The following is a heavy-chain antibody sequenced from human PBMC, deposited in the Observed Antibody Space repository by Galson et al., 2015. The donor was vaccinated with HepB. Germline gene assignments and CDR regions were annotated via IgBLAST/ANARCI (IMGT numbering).Heavy chain of an antibody. D-gene: IGHD3-9*01. CDR2: IYYSGST. Sequence: SETLSLTCTVSGGSISSSSYYWGWIRQPPGKGLEWIGSIYYSGSTYYNPSLKSRVTISVDTSKNQFSLKLSSVTAADTAVYYCARLDWLRYFDWSSVFDIWGQGTMVTVSS. CDR3: ARLDWLRYFDWSSVFDI. CDR1: GGSISSSSYY. V-gene: IGHV4-39*01. J-gene: IGHJ3*02.